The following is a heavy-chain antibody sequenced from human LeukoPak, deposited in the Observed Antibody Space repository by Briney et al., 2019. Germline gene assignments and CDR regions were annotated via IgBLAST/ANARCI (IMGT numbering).Heavy chain of an antibody. CDR3: AKVYNPSLGELFGY. J-gene: IGHJ4*02. CDR2: SSTSGGST. Sequence: GGSLRLSCAASGFTFSSYAMSWVRQTPGKGLEWVSGSSTSGGSTYYADSAKGRFTISRDNSKNTLYLQMNSLRAEDTAVYYCAKVYNPSLGELFGYWGQGTLVTVSS. CDR1: GFTFSSYA. D-gene: IGHD3-16*01. V-gene: IGHV3-23*01.